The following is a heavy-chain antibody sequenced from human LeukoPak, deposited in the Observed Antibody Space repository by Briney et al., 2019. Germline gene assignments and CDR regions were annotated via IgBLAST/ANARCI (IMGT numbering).Heavy chain of an antibody. D-gene: IGHD1-20*01. Sequence: PSETLSLTCTVSGGSISSSVYYWGWIRQPPGKGLEWIGSVYYSGSTSGTTYYNTSLESRVTISVDTSQSQFSLKLSSVTAADTAVYYCARHGGRYNWSPSDWGQGTLVTVFS. CDR1: GGSISSSVYY. V-gene: IGHV4-39*01. CDR3: ARHGGRYNWSPSD. CDR2: VYYSGSTSGTT. J-gene: IGHJ4*02.